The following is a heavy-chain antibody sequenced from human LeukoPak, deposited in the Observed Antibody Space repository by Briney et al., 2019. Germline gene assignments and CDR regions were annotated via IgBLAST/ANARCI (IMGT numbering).Heavy chain of an antibody. V-gene: IGHV1-69*13. CDR2: IIPIFGTA. CDR3: ARNPLVQEAWFDY. CDR1: GYTFTSYA. J-gene: IGHJ4*02. Sequence: SVKVSCKASGYTFTSYAMNWVRQAPGQGLEWMGGIIPIFGTANYAQKFQGRVTITADESTSTAYMELSSLRSEDTAVYYCARNPLVQEAWFDYWGQGTLVTVSS. D-gene: IGHD6-6*01.